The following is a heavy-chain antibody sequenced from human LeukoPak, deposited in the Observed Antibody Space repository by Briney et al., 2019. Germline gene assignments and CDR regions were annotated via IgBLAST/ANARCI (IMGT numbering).Heavy chain of an antibody. V-gene: IGHV4-39*07. D-gene: IGHD4-17*01. Sequence: SETLSLTCTVSGVSISSSSYFWGWIRQPPGKGLEWIGSINYSGSTYYNPSLKSRVTISVDTSKNQFSLKLSSVTAADTAVYYCARVNYGDLTFDYWGQGTLVTVSS. J-gene: IGHJ4*02. CDR1: GVSISSSSYF. CDR3: ARVNYGDLTFDY. CDR2: INYSGST.